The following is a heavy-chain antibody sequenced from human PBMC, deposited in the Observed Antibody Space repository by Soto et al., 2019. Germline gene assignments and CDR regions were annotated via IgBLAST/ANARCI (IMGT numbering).Heavy chain of an antibody. CDR2: IWYDGSNK. V-gene: IGHV3-33*01. D-gene: IGHD3-22*01. CDR3: ARGGPEYYYDSSGYPDY. Sequence: GGSLRLSCAASGFTFSSYGMHWVRQAPVKGLEWVAVIWYDGSNKYYADSVKGRFTTSRDNSKNTLYLQMNSLRAEDTAVYYCARGGPEYYYDSSGYPDYWGQGTLVIVSS. CDR1: GFTFSSYG. J-gene: IGHJ4*02.